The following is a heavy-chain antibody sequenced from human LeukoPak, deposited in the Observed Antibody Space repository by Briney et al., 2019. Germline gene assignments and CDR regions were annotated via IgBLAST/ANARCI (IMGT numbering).Heavy chain of an antibody. V-gene: IGHV4-31*03. J-gene: IGHJ4*02. D-gene: IGHD5-18*01. CDR3: ASLGPLWLRGY. CDR1: GGSISSGGYY. Sequence: SETLSLTCSVSGGSISSGGYYWSWIRQHPGKGLEWIGYIYYSGSTYYNPSLKSRVTISVDTSKNQFSLKLSSMTAADTAVYYCASLGPLWLRGYWGQGTLVTVSS. CDR2: IYYSGST.